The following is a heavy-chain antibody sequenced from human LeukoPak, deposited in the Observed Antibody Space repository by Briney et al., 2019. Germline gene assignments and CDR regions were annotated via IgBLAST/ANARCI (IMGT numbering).Heavy chain of an antibody. CDR3: ARSSDIDY. J-gene: IGHJ4*02. CDR2: VWYDGSST. Sequence: GGSLRLPCAASGFTFSNAWMNWVRQAPGKGLEWVAVVWYDGSSTYYADSVKGRFTISRDNSKNTLYLQMNSLRAEDTAVYYCARSSDIDYWGQGTLVTVSS. CDR1: GFTFSNAW. V-gene: IGHV3-33*08.